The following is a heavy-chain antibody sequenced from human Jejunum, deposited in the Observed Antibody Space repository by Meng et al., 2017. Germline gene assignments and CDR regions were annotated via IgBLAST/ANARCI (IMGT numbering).Heavy chain of an antibody. V-gene: IGHV3-74*01. CDR2: INYDGTST. D-gene: IGHD1-7*01. CDR3: ARDGGGTFDF. J-gene: IGHJ2*01. CDR1: GFTFKNYY. Sequence: GGSLRLSCSVSGFTFKNYYMHWVRQDPGKGLECISRINYDGTSTLYADSVKGRFTVSRDNAKNTLFLQMNSLRVEDTALYYCARDGGGTFDFWGRGTRVTVSS.